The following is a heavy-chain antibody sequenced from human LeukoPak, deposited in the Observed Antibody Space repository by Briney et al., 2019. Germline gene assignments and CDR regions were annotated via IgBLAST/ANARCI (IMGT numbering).Heavy chain of an antibody. Sequence: GESLKISCKGSGYSFTSYWIGWVRQMPGKGLEWMGIIYPGDSDTRYSPSFQGRVTISADKSINTFYLHWNSLKASDTAMYYCASFHISGKSYNGLHYWGQGTLVTVSS. CDR2: IYPGDSDT. CDR3: ASFHISGKSYNGLHY. V-gene: IGHV5-51*01. CDR1: GYSFTSYW. J-gene: IGHJ4*02. D-gene: IGHD3-10*01.